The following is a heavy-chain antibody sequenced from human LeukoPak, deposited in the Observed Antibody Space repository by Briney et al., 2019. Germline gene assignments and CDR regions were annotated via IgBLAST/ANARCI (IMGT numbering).Heavy chain of an antibody. J-gene: IGHJ4*02. CDR2: VSYDGNDK. CDR1: GFTFDDYA. V-gene: IGHV3-30*03. D-gene: IGHD2-15*01. CDR3: AGKYWAGADY. Sequence: GGSLRLSCAASGFTFDDYAMHWVRHAPGKGLEWVAVVSYDGNDKYYADSVQGRFTISRDNSKNTVYLQMNSLRPEDTALYYCAGKYWAGADYWGQGTLVTVSS.